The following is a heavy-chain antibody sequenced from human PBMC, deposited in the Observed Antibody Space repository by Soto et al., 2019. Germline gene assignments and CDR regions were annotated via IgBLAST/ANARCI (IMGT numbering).Heavy chain of an antibody. V-gene: IGHV1-46*01. J-gene: IGHJ4*02. D-gene: IGHD2-15*01. CDR1: GYTFTRYN. Sequence: ASVKVSCKASGYTFTRYNVHWVRQAPGQGLEWMAIINPSGGTTYYVEKFEGSVTLTTHTSTSTVYTELRSLRSEDTAVYYCARVRGGGSEYFFDYWGQGTLVTVSS. CDR2: INPSGGTT. CDR3: ARVRGGGSEYFFDY.